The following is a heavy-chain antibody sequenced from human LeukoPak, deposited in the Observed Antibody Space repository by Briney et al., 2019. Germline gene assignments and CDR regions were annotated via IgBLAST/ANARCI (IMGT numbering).Heavy chain of an antibody. CDR3: ARVGVGDSYYFDY. V-gene: IGHV1-2*02. D-gene: IGHD1-26*01. CDR2: INPDSGGT. CDR1: GYTFTGHY. Sequence: ASVKVSCKASGYTFTGHYMHWVRQAPGQGPEWMGWINPDSGGTSYAQNFQGRVTRTRDTSISTAYVELSRLRSDDTAVYYCARVGVGDSYYFDYWGQGTLVTVSS. J-gene: IGHJ4*02.